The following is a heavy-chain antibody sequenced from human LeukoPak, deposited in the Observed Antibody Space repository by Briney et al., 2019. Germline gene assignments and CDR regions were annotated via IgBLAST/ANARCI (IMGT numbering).Heavy chain of an antibody. J-gene: IGHJ4*02. CDR3: AKALGYSYGTIDY. V-gene: IGHV3-23*01. D-gene: IGHD5-18*01. CDR2: ISGSGSST. CDR1: GFTFSSYA. Sequence: GGSLRLSCAASGFTFSSYAMSWVRQVPGKGLEWVSGISGSGSSTFYADSVKGRFTISRDNSKNTLHVQMTSLRAEDTALYYCAKALGYSYGTIDYRGQGTLVTVSS.